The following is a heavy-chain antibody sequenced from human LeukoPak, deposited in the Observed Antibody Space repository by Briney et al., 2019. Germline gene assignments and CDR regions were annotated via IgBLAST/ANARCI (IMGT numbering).Heavy chain of an antibody. CDR1: GYRFTTYW. Sequence: GESLKISCKGSGYRFTTYWIGWVRQMPGKGLEWMGIIFPGDSDTIYNPSFQGQVTISADKSINTAYLQWSSLKAADTAMYYCATSESQTKFDFWGQGNLVTVSS. J-gene: IGHJ4*02. CDR3: ATSESQTKFDF. D-gene: IGHD1/OR15-1a*01. V-gene: IGHV5-51*01. CDR2: IFPGDSDT.